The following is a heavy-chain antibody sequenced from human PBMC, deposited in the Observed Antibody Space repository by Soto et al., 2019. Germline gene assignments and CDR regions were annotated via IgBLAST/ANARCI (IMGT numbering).Heavy chain of an antibody. J-gene: IGHJ6*02. CDR1: GGTFSSYA. CDR3: ASGRYCSSTSCYRYYYYGMDV. CDR2: IIPIFGTA. Sequence: SVKVSCKASGGTFSSYAISWVRQAPGQGLEWMGGIIPIFGTANYAQKFQGRVTITADESTSTAYMELSSLRSEDTAVYYCASGRYCSSTSCYRYYYYGMDVWGQGTTVTVSS. D-gene: IGHD2-2*01. V-gene: IGHV1-69*13.